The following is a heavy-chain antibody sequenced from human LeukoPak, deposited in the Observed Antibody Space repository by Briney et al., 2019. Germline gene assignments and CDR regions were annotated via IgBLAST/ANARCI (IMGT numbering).Heavy chain of an antibody. J-gene: IGHJ5*02. Sequence: ASVKVSCKASGYTLTNYGISWVRQAPGQGLEWMGWISGYNGNTNYAQKLQGRVTMTEDTSTDTAYMELSSLRSEDTAVYYCATIAAADRAWFDPWGQGTLVTVSS. CDR2: ISGYNGNT. CDR3: ATIAAADRAWFDP. CDR1: GYTLTNYG. D-gene: IGHD6-13*01. V-gene: IGHV1-18*01.